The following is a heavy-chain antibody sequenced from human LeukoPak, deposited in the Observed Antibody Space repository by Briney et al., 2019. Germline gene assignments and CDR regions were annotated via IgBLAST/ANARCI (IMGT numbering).Heavy chain of an antibody. D-gene: IGHD6-19*01. V-gene: IGHV1-18*01. CDR1: GYTFNRYG. J-gene: IGHJ5*02. CDR2: INVYNGNT. Sequence: ASVKVSCKASGYTFNRYGVSWVRQAPGQGLQWMGLINVYNGNTDYAENFQDRVTMTTDTSTSIAHMELRSLTSDDTAVYYCARCCGASGWPWAQGTQVTVSS. CDR3: ARCCGASGWP.